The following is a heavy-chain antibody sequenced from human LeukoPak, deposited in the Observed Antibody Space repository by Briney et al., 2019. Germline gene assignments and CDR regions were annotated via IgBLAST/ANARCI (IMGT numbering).Heavy chain of an antibody. V-gene: IGHV3-48*01. CDR1: GFTFSSYS. CDR2: ITTSSSSI. CDR3: ARDRDWAFDY. J-gene: IGHJ4*02. D-gene: IGHD3/OR15-3a*01. Sequence: GGSLRLSCAASGFTFSSYSMNWIRQAPGRGLEWLSYITTSSSSIYYADSVKGRFTISRDNAKNSLYLQMNSLRAEDTAVYYCARDRDWAFDYWGQGTLVTVSS.